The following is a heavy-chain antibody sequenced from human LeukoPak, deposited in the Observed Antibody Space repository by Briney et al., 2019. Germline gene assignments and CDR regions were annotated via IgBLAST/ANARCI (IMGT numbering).Heavy chain of an antibody. V-gene: IGHV3-7*04. Sequence: GGSLRLSCAVSGITFSNYWMTWVRQAPGKGLEWVANIKQDGSEKYYVDSVKGRFTISRDNAMNSLYLQMNSLRAKDTAVYYCARVQDGYSKYAFDIWGQGTMVTVSS. CDR2: IKQDGSEK. D-gene: IGHD5-24*01. J-gene: IGHJ3*02. CDR1: GITFSNYW. CDR3: ARVQDGYSKYAFDI.